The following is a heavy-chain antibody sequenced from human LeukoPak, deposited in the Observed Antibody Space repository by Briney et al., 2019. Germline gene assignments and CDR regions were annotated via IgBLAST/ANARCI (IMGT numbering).Heavy chain of an antibody. CDR1: GGSISSGGYY. V-gene: IGHV4-30-2*05. Sequence: SQTLSLTCTVSGGSISSGGYYWSGIRQPPGKGLEWIGYIYHSGSTYYNTSLKSRVTISVDTSKNQFSLKLSSVTAADTAVYYCAREPGPRWIQLWPPALGWGQGTLVTVSS. CDR3: AREPGPRWIQLWPPALG. J-gene: IGHJ4*02. CDR2: IYHSGST. D-gene: IGHD5-18*01.